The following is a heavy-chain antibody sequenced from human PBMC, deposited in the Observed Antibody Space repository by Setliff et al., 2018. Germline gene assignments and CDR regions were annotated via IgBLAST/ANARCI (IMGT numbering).Heavy chain of an antibody. D-gene: IGHD2-15*01. CDR1: GFTFSNYA. CDR3: AKDRYCSGGNCATVWGNLDY. CDR2: ITGGGGST. J-gene: IGHJ4*02. Sequence: GGSLRLSCAASGFTFSNYAMSWVRRAPGKGLAWVSGITGGGGSTYYADSVKGRFTISRDNSKNTLHLQMNSLRAEDTALYYCAKDRYCSGGNCATVWGNLDYWGQGTLVTVSS. V-gene: IGHV3-23*01.